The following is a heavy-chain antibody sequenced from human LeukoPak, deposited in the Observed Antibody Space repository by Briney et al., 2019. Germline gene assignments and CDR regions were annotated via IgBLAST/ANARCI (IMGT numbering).Heavy chain of an antibody. CDR2: ISYDGSNK. Sequence: GGSLRLSCAASGFTFSSYGTHWVRQAPGKGLEWVAVISYDGSNKYYADSVKGRFTISRDNSKNTLYLQMNSLRAEDTAVYYCARGARDYYDSTGDYWGQGTLVTVSS. V-gene: IGHV3-30*03. J-gene: IGHJ4*02. D-gene: IGHD3-22*01. CDR3: ARGARDYYDSTGDY. CDR1: GFTFSSYG.